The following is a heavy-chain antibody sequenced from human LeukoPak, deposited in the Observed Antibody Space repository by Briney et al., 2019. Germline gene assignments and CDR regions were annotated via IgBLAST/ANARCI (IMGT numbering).Heavy chain of an antibody. CDR3: ARTRVVILYYFDY. V-gene: IGHV4-39*07. D-gene: IGHD3-3*01. CDR2: INHSGST. J-gene: IGHJ4*02. Sequence: SETLSLTCTVSGGSISSSSYYWGWIRQPPGKGLEWIGEINHSGSTNYNPSLKSRVTISVDTSKNQFSLKLSSVTAADTAVYYCARTRVVILYYFDYWGQGTLVTVSS. CDR1: GGSISSSSYY.